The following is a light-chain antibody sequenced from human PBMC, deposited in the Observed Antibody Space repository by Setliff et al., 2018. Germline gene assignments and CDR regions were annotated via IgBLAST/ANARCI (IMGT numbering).Light chain of an antibody. CDR2: DVT. Sequence: QSVLAQPPSASGSPGQSVTISCVGPSIGVSGYDYVSWYQQHPGKAPQLIIYDVTKRPSGVPDRFSGSRSGNTASLTVSGLQPEDEADYYCCSYAGSSTFGPYVFGTGTKVTVL. V-gene: IGLV2-8*01. CDR3: CSYAGSSTFGPYV. J-gene: IGLJ1*01. CDR1: SIGVSGYDY.